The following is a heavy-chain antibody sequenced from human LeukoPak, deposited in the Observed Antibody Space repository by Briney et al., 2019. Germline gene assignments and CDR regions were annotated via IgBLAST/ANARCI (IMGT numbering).Heavy chain of an antibody. D-gene: IGHD3-3*01. J-gene: IGHJ4*02. Sequence: PETLSLTCTVSGGSISSYYWSWIRQPAGKGLEWIGRIYTSGSTNYNPSLKSRVTMSVDTSKNQFSLKLSSVTAADTAVYYCAREITLYFWSGYLDYWGQGTLVTVSS. CDR1: GGSISSYY. CDR3: AREITLYFWSGYLDY. CDR2: IYTSGST. V-gene: IGHV4-4*07.